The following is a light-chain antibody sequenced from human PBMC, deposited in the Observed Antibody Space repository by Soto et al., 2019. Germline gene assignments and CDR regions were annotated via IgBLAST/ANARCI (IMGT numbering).Light chain of an antibody. CDR1: SSNIGNNY. CDR3: GTWDSSLSAWV. V-gene: IGLV1-51*01. CDR2: DNN. J-gene: IGLJ3*02. Sequence: QSVLTQPPSLSAAPGQEVTISCSGSSSNIGNNYVSWYQQLPATAPKLLIYDNNKRPSGIPDRFSGSKSGTSATLDITGLQTGDEADYYCGTWDSSLSAWVFGGGTKLTVL.